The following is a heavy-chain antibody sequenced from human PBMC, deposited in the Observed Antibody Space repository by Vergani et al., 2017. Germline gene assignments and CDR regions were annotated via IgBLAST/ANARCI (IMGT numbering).Heavy chain of an antibody. CDR3: VRGGRGDHGDFWSRLGP. CDR2: ISWNSGSI. CDR1: GFTFDDYA. J-gene: IGHJ5*02. Sequence: EVQLVESGGGLVQPGRSLRLSCAASGFTFDDYAMHWVRQAPGKGLEWVSGISWNSGSIGYADSVKGRFTISRDNAKNSLHLQMNSLRPDDTAVYYCVRGGRGDHGDFWSRLGPWGQGTRVIVSS. V-gene: IGHV3-9*01. D-gene: IGHD3-3*01.